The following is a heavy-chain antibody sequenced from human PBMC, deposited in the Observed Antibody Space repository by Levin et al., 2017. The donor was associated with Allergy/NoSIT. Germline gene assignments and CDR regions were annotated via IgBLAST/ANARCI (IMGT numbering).Heavy chain of an antibody. Sequence: LSLTCAAFGFTFSRYAMHWVRQAPGKGLEWVAVISYDGSNKYYADSVKGRFTISRDNSKSTLYLQMNSLRAEDTAVYYCARAEDYYGSGSNWGQGTLVTVSS. V-gene: IGHV3-30-3*01. CDR1: GFTFSRYA. J-gene: IGHJ4*02. CDR3: ARAEDYYGSGSN. D-gene: IGHD3-10*01. CDR2: ISYDGSNK.